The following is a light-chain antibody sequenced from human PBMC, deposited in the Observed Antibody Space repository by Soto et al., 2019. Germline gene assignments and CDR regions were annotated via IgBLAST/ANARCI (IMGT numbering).Light chain of an antibody. Sequence: IVLTPSPAILTMSSGERATLSCRANQGVSSNLAWYQQKPGQAPRLLIYAASSRATGIPDRFSGSGSGTDFTLTISRLEPEDFAVYYCQQYGSSPKTFGQGTKVDIK. CDR2: AAS. CDR3: QQYGSSPKT. J-gene: IGKJ1*01. CDR1: QGVSSN. V-gene: IGKV3-20*01.